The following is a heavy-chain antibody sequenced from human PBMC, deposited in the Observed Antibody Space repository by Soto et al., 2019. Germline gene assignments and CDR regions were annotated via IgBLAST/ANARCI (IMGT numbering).Heavy chain of an antibody. CDR2: IRQDGSEK. CDR3: ARVGVVVVAAASYDYYYYMDV. D-gene: IGHD2-15*01. Sequence: EVQLVESGGGLVQPGGSLRLSCAASGFTFSQFWMTWVRQAPGKGLEWVANIRQDGSEKYYVDSVKGRLTISRENAKNSLFLQMNSLGVEETAVYYCARVGVVVVAAASYDYYYYMDVWGKGTAVTVSS. J-gene: IGHJ6*03. V-gene: IGHV3-7*01. CDR1: GFTFSQFW.